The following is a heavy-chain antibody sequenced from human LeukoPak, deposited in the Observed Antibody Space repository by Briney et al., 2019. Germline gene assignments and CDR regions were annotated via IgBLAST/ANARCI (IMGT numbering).Heavy chain of an antibody. J-gene: IGHJ5*02. CDR1: GGTFSSYT. CDR3: ASSTTVTGWFDP. Sequence: ASVKVSCKASGGTFSSYTISWVRQATGQGLEWMGWMNPNSGNTGYAQKFQGRVTMTRNTSISTAYMELSSLRSEDTAVYYCASSTTVTGWFDPWGQGTLVTVSS. CDR2: MNPNSGNT. V-gene: IGHV1-8*02. D-gene: IGHD5/OR15-5a*01.